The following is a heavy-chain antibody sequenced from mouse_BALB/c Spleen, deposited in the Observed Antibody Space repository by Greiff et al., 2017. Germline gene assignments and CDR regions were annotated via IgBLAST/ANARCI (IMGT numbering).Heavy chain of an antibody. CDR1: GYTITSYT. D-gene: IGHD1-1*01. CDR3: SGVYYGSFYYCDY. J-gene: IGHJ2*01. CDR2: INPSSGYT. V-gene: IGHV1-4*01. Sequence: QVQLKQSGAELARPGASVKMSCKASGYTITSYTMQWVKQRPGQGLEWIGNINPSSGYTKYNQKFKDKATLTADTSSSTAYLRLNSLTSEDSAVYDCSGVYYGSFYYCDYWGQGTTLTVSS.